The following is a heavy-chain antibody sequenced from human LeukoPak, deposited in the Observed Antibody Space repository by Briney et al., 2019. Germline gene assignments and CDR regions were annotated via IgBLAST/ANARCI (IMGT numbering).Heavy chain of an antibody. V-gene: IGHV3-66*01. Sequence: GGSLRLSCAASGFTFSRYAMSWVRQAPGKGLEWVSVIYTGGTTYYADSVKGRFTISRDNSKNTLYLQMNSLRAEDTAVYYCARRSDWQYAMDVWGQGTTVTVSS. CDR3: ARRSDWQYAMDV. J-gene: IGHJ6*02. CDR2: IYTGGTT. D-gene: IGHD3/OR15-3a*01. CDR1: GFTFSRYA.